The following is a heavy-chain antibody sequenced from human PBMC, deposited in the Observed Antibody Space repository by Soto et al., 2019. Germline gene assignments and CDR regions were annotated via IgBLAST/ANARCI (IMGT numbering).Heavy chain of an antibody. CDR2: ISKSGTTT. V-gene: IGHV3-48*02. CDR1: GFTFSSYG. D-gene: IGHD2-2*01. J-gene: IGHJ6*02. CDR3: ARYVYCVSASCSFLHAV. Sequence: PGGSRRLSCVASGFTFSSYGMNWVRQGPGKGLEWLSSISKSGTTTYYADSVKGRFTISRDNAKNSLYLQMNSLRDEDMAVYYCARYVYCVSASCSFLHAVRGQGSTVTVSS.